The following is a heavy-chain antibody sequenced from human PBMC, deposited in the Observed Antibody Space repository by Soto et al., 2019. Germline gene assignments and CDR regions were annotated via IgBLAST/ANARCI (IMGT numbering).Heavy chain of an antibody. Sequence: QVTLKESGPVLVKPTETLTLTCTVSGFSLTNGRMGVSWIRQPPGKPLEWLAHIFSNDEKSYRTSLKSRLTIYRDTSKSQVVLTVTNMDPVDTGTYYCARTIAAAGTGPFDFWGQGTLVTVSS. CDR3: ARTIAAAGTGPFDF. CDR1: GFSLTNGRMG. CDR2: IFSNDEK. D-gene: IGHD6-13*01. J-gene: IGHJ4*02. V-gene: IGHV2-26*01.